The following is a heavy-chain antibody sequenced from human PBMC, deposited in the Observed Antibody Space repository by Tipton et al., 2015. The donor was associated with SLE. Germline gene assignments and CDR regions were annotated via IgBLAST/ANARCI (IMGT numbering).Heavy chain of an antibody. CDR3: ASEIVATILFDY. V-gene: IGHV3-21*01. Sequence: SGFSLSIYGMNWVRQAPGKGLEWVSSISGSSSYIYYADSVKGRFTISRDNAKNSLYLQMNSLRAEDTAVYYCASEIVATILFDYWGQGTLVTVSS. J-gene: IGHJ4*02. D-gene: IGHD5-12*01. CDR1: GFSLSIYG. CDR2: ISGSSSYI.